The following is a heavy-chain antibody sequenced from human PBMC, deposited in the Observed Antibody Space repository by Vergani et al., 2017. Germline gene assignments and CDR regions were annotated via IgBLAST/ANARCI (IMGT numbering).Heavy chain of an antibody. J-gene: IGHJ6*02. V-gene: IGHV3-43*01. CDR3: AKDFASKWELLGQSFYYYYCMDV. Sequence: EVQLVESGGVVVQPGGSLRLSCAASGFTFADYTMHWVRQAPGKGLEWVSLISWDGGSTYYADSVKGRFTISRDNSKNSLSLQMNSLRTEDTALYDCAKDFASKWELLGQSFYYYYCMDVWGQGTTVTVSS. CDR1: GFTFADYT. D-gene: IGHD1-26*01. CDR2: ISWDGGST.